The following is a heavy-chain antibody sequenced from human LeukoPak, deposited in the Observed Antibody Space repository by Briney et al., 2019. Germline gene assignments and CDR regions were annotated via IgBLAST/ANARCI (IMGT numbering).Heavy chain of an antibody. CDR2: IKSDGSTT. V-gene: IGHV3-74*01. CDR1: GFTFSSYW. CDR3: SSPSLGPD. J-gene: IGHJ4*02. Sequence: GGSLRLSCVASGFTFSSYWMHWVRQPPGKGLVWVSRIKSDGSTTNYADSVKGRLTISRDNAKNTVYLQMNSLRAEDTAVYYCSSPSLGPDWGQGTLVTVSS. D-gene: IGHD3-16*01.